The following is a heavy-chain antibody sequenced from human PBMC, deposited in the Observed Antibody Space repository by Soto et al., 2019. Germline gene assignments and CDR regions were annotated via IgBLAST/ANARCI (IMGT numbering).Heavy chain of an antibody. Sequence: QVQLVQSGAEVKKPGSSVKVSCTASGGTFGSYAISWVRQAPGQVLEWMGGIIPIPGTANYAQKFQGRVTIAADESTSTAYMELSRLRSEDTAVYYCARSQGSSTSLEIYYYYYYGMDVWGQGTTVTVSS. D-gene: IGHD2-2*01. CDR2: IIPIPGTA. CDR1: GGTFGSYA. J-gene: IGHJ6*02. V-gene: IGHV1-69*01. CDR3: ARSQGSSTSLEIYYYYYYGMDV.